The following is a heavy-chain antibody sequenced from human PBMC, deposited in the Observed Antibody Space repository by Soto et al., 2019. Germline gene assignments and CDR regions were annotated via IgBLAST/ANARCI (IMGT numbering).Heavy chain of an antibody. CDR3: ARDLNYYYYYGMDV. CDR2: ISSSSSYI. CDR1: GFTFSSYS. J-gene: IGHJ6*02. Sequence: PGGSLRLSCAASGFTFSSYSMNWVRQAPGEGLEWVSSISSSSSYIYYADSVKGRFTISRDNAKNSLYLQMNSLRAEDTAVYYCARDLNYYYYYGMDVWGQGTTVTVSS. V-gene: IGHV3-21*01.